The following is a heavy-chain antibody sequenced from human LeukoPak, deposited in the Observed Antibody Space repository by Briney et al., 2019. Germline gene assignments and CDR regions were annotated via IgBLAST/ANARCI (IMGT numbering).Heavy chain of an antibody. CDR1: GFTFSSYE. Sequence: GRSLRLSCAASGFTFSSYEMNWVRQAPGKGLEWVSYISSSGSTIYYADSVKGRFTISRDNAKNSLYLQMNSLRAEDTAVYYCASPLASYYYGSGNAMDVWGKGTTVTISS. V-gene: IGHV3-48*03. D-gene: IGHD3-10*01. J-gene: IGHJ6*04. CDR2: ISSSGSTI. CDR3: ASPLASYYYGSGNAMDV.